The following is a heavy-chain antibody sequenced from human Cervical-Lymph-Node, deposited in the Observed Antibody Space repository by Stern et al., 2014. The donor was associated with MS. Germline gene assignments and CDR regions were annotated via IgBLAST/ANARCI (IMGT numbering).Heavy chain of an antibody. CDR2: IIPFLGIA. CDR1: GGTLNNYG. V-gene: IGHV1-69*09. D-gene: IGHD3-22*01. J-gene: IGHJ4*02. Sequence: VQLVESGAEVKKPGSSVKVSCKASGGTLNNYGVSWGRQAPGQGLEWIGKIIPFLGIANYAHKFQGRVTITADPSPHHLEAGSLRSNDTAVYYCARSPDLYDSSCYFVDWGQGTLVTVSS. CDR3: ARSPDLYDSSCYFVD.